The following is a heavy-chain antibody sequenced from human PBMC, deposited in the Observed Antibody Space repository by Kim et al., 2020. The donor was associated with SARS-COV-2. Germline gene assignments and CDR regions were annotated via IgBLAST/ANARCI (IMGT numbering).Heavy chain of an antibody. J-gene: IGHJ1*01. CDR3: AARIAVAGTWYFQH. Sequence: GSLRLSCAASGFTFRSYWMHWVRQAPGKGLVWVSRISTDGSTTSYADSVKGRFTISRDNAKNTLYLQMNSLRAEDTAVYYCAARIAVAGTWYFQHWGQGTLVIVSS. D-gene: IGHD6-19*01. CDR2: ISTDGSTT. CDR1: GFTFRSYW. V-gene: IGHV3-74*01.